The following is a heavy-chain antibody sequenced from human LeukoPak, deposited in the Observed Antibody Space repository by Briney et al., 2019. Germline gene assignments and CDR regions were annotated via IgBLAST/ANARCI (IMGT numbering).Heavy chain of an antibody. Sequence: GSLRPSCSASGFTFTSFAMQWVRPAPRRGLEYVSAISSSGSNIFYADSVKGRFTISRDNSKSTLYLQMSGLRTDDTAVYYCVRDLRGVEPPPPHQKYWGQGTLVTVSS. CDR3: VRDLRGVEPPPPHQKY. CDR1: GFTFTSFA. J-gene: IGHJ4*02. CDR2: ISSSGSNI. V-gene: IGHV3-64D*06. D-gene: IGHD1-14*01.